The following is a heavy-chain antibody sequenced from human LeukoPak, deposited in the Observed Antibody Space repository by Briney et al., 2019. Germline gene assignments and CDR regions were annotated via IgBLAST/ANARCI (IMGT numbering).Heavy chain of an antibody. CDR3: ARGATLDY. D-gene: IGHD1-26*01. Sequence: HXVXXXXXQGVEWMGIINPSGGSTSYAQKFQGRVTMTRDTSTSTVYMELSSLRSEDTAVYYCARGATLDYWGQGTLVTVSS. V-gene: IGHV1-46*01. J-gene: IGHJ4*02. CDR2: INPSGGST.